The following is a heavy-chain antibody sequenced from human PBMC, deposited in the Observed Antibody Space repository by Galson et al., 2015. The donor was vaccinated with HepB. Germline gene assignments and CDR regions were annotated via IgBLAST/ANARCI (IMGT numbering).Heavy chain of an antibody. D-gene: IGHD4/OR15-4a*01. J-gene: IGHJ4*02. CDR1: GYTFTSNG. V-gene: IGHV1-18*04. CDR3: ARDLDYRFDY. Sequence: SVKVSRKASGYTFTSNGISWVRQTPGQGLEWLGWISTYGGNTNYAQKFQGRIPLTRDTSTSIAYVELRSLRSDDTAVYYCARDLDYRFDYWGQGTLVTVSS. CDR2: ISTYGGNT.